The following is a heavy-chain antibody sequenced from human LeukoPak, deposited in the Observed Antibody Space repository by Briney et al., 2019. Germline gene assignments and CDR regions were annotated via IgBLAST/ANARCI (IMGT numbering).Heavy chain of an antibody. D-gene: IGHD3-22*01. CDR1: GVSISGHY. V-gene: IGHV4-59*11. J-gene: IGHJ3*02. Sequence: PSETLSLTCTVSGVSISGHYWSWIRQPPGNGLEWIGFVYYSGRTRYNPSLHSRVTISADTSKNQLSLKLTSVTAADTAVYYCARLLDNDSSGDPDTFDMWGQGIKVTVSS. CDR2: VYYSGRT. CDR3: ARLLDNDSSGDPDTFDM.